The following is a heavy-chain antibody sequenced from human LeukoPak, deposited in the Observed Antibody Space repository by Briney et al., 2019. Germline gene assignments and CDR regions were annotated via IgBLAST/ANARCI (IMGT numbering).Heavy chain of an antibody. D-gene: IGHD2-2*01. V-gene: IGHV1-24*01. Sequence: ASVKVSCKVSGYTLTELSMHWVRQAPGKGLEWMGGFDPEDGETIYAQKFQGRVTMTEDTSTDTAYMELSSLRSEDTAVYYCARAMHRGHIIVVPAATLYYYYGMDVWGQGTTVTVSS. CDR3: ARAMHRGHIIVVPAATLYYYYGMDV. J-gene: IGHJ6*02. CDR2: FDPEDGET. CDR1: GYTLTELS.